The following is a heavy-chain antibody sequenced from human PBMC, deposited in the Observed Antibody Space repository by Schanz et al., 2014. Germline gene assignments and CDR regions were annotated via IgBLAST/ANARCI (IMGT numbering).Heavy chain of an antibody. CDR1: GFNFSNYD. CDR2: IYTDGST. CDR3: ARGTDTAMEHRPFDY. V-gene: IGHV3-66*01. J-gene: IGHJ4*02. Sequence: VQLVESGGGVVQPGRSLRLSCAASGFNFSNYDIHWVRQAPGKGLEWVSIIYTDGSTYYADSVRDRFTISRDNSKNMLYLQINNLRAEDTAVYYCARGTDTAMEHRPFDYWGQGTLVTVSS. D-gene: IGHD5-18*01.